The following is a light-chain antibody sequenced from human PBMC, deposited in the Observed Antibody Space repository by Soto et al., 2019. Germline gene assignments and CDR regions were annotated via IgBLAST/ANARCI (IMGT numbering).Light chain of an antibody. Sequence: EIVMTQSPATLSVSPGERATLSCRASQSVSSNLAWYQQKPGQAPRLLIYGASTRATGIPARFSGSGSGTEFTLTISRLQSEDFAVYYWQQYNNWPRRFGQGTKGEIK. J-gene: IGKJ1*01. CDR1: QSVSSN. V-gene: IGKV3-15*01. CDR2: GAS. CDR3: QQYNNWPRR.